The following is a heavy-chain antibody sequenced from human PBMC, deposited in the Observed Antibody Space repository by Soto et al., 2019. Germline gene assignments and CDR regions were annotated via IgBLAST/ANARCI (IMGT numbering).Heavy chain of an antibody. J-gene: IGHJ4*02. V-gene: IGHV3-23*04. D-gene: IGHD1-26*01. CDR2: ISDSGGTS. CDR3: AKRPRALLTFDY. CDR1: GFIFSNYV. Sequence: EVQLVDSGGGLVQPGGSRRLSCAASGFIFSNYVLGWVRQAPGKGLEGVSSISDSGGTSYYPDSVKARFTISRDNSKNTLYLQMNSLRAEDTAIYYCAKRPRALLTFDYWGQGTLVTVSS.